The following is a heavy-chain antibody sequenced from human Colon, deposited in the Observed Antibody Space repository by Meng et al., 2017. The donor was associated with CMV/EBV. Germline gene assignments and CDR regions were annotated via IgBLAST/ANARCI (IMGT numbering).Heavy chain of an antibody. D-gene: IGHD2-15*01. CDR1: EYTIANFW. CDR2: IYPGDSDA. CDR3: ARGLSSRRGDY. V-gene: IGHV5-51*01. Sequence: WKASEYTIANFWIGWVRQLPGRGLEWMSLIYPGDSDARYSQSFQGQVTISADKSISTAYLQWSSLKASDTAIYYCARGLSSRRGDYWGQGTLVTVSS. J-gene: IGHJ4*02.